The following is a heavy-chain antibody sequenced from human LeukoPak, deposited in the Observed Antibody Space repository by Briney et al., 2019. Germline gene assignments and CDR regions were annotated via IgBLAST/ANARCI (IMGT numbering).Heavy chain of an antibody. CDR3: ARLSGGGYGKYYFDF. J-gene: IGHJ4*02. CDR1: GFTFSSYA. V-gene: IGHV3-21*01. D-gene: IGHD3-22*01. Sequence: PGGSLRLSCAASGFTFSSYAMEWVRQAPGKGLEWVSSISSGGSYIYYADSVKGRFTISRDDAKNSLYLQMNSLTAEDTALYYCARLSGGGYGKYYFDFWGQGTLVTVSS. CDR2: ISSGGSYI.